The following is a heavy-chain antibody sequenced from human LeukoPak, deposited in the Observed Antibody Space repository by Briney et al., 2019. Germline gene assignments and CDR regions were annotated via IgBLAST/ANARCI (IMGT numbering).Heavy chain of an antibody. D-gene: IGHD2-21*01. CDR1: GGTFSSYT. Sequence: SVKVSCKASGGTFSSYTISWVRQAPGQGREWMGKIIPIAGRANYAQKLQGRVTITADKSKSTVYMELSSLRSEDTAVYYCARDNFASIPRWFDPWGQGTLVTVSS. V-gene: IGHV1-69*08. CDR2: IIPIAGRA. CDR3: ARDNFASIPRWFDP. J-gene: IGHJ5*02.